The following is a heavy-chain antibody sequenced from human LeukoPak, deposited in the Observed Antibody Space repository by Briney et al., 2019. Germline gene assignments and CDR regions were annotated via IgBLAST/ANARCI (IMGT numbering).Heavy chain of an antibody. Sequence: GGSLRLSCAASGFTVITNDMTWVRQAPGKGLEWVSVLYSDGSTKYADSVQGRFTISRDNSKNTLYLEMNSLSPDDTAVYYCARGVEPLAANTLAYWGQGTLVIVSS. CDR3: ARGVEPLAANTLAY. D-gene: IGHD1-14*01. J-gene: IGHJ4*02. V-gene: IGHV3-53*01. CDR2: LYSDGST. CDR1: GFTVITND.